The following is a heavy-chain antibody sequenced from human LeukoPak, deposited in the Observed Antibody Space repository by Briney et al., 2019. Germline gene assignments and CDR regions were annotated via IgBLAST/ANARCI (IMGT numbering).Heavy chain of an antibody. CDR1: GFIYRDYY. CDR3: ARVGERFGGPTWFDP. Sequence: GWSLRLTCAATGFIYRDYYMSGMRPPPGGGLAGVSYISGSAYTIYYADSVKGRFTVSRDNAENSLYLQMNSLRAADTAVYYCARVGERFGGPTWFDPWGQGTLVTVSS. J-gene: IGHJ5*02. D-gene: IGHD3-10*01. CDR2: ISGSAYTI. V-gene: IGHV3-11*01.